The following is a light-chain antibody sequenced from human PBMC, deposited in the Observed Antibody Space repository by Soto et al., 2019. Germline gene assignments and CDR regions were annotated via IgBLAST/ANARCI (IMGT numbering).Light chain of an antibody. J-gene: IGKJ1*01. Sequence: AIQMTQSPSSLSASVGDRVSTTCRASQGIRNDLGWYQVKAGKAPKLLIYAASSLQSGVPPRFSGSGSGTEFTLTISSLQPEDFATYYCLQDYNYPWTFGQGTTVEIK. CDR2: AAS. CDR3: LQDYNYPWT. V-gene: IGKV1-6*01. CDR1: QGIRND.